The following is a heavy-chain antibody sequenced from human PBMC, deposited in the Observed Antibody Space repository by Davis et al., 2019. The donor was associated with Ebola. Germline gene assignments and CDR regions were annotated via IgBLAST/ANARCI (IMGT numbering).Heavy chain of an antibody. CDR1: GAPFRGYY. J-gene: IGHJ4*02. Sequence: SDLLTSPFPVLGAPFRGYYWTWTRQPPGKGLEWIGEINHSGSTNYNPSLKSRVTISVDTSKNQLSLKLSSVTAADTAVYYCARGRRYDFWGGYSLWGYWGQGTLVTASS. CDR2: INHSGST. V-gene: IGHV4-34*01. CDR3: ARGRRYDFWGGYSLWGY. D-gene: IGHD3-3*01.